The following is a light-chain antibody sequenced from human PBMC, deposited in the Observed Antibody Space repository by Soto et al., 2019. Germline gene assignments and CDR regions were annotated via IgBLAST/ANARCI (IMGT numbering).Light chain of an antibody. CDR1: QSVSTA. Sequence: EIVMTQSPVTLSVSPGERATLSCRASQSVSTALAWYQQKPGQAPRLLIYGSSTRATGIPARFSGIGSGTDVTLTISSLQSADFALYYCQHYNNWPPITFGQGTRLESK. CDR2: GSS. V-gene: IGKV3-15*01. CDR3: QHYNNWPPIT. J-gene: IGKJ5*01.